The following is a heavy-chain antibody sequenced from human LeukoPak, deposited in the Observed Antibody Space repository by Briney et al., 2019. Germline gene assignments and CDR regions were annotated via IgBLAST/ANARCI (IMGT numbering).Heavy chain of an antibody. J-gene: IGHJ4*02. CDR3: SVTTKYPSFADY. Sequence: GGSLRLSCAASGFTFSSFRMNWVRQAPGKGLEWVSSISSSSSYIYYADSVKGRFTISRDNAKNSLYLQMNSLRAEDTAVYYCSVTTKYPSFADYWGQGTLVTVSS. CDR2: ISSSSSYI. D-gene: IGHD4-11*01. CDR1: GFTFSSFR. V-gene: IGHV3-21*01.